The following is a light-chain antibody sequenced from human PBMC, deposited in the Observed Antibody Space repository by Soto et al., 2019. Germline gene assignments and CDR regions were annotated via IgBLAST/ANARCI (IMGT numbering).Light chain of an antibody. CDR2: TAS. V-gene: IGKV1-39*01. J-gene: IGKJ1*01. CDR3: QQSYSTPT. Sequence: DIQMTQSPSSLSASVGDRVTITCRASQSITNYLNWYQHKPGKAPKLLIYTASTLQSGVPLRFSGSGSGTDFTLNISGLQPEDFATYYCQQSYSTPTFGQGTKVEI. CDR1: QSITNY.